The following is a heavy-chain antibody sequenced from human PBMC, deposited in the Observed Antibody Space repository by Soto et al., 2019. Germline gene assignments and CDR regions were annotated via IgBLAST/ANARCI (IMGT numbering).Heavy chain of an antibody. CDR1: GGSISSGGYY. V-gene: IGHV4-31*03. D-gene: IGHD6-25*01. CDR3: ARDTGGSLGYYYGMDV. Sequence: SETLSLTCTVSGGSISSGGYYWSWIRQHPGKGLEWIGYIYYSGSTYYNPSLKSRVTISVDTSKNQFSLKLSSVTAADTAVYYCARDTGGSLGYYYGMDVWGQGTTVT. CDR2: IYYSGST. J-gene: IGHJ6*02.